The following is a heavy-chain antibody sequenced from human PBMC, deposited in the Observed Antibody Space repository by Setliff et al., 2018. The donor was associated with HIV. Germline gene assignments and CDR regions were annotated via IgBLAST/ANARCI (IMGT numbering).Heavy chain of an antibody. CDR2: IYYSGST. V-gene: IGHV4-39*07. D-gene: IGHD3-22*01. J-gene: IGHJ4*02. CDR3: ASELQGHSSSGPNY. CDR1: GGSISSSSYY. Sequence: SETLSLTCTVSGGSISSSSYYWGWIRQPPGKGLEWIGSIYYSGSTYYNPSLKSRVTISVDTSKNQFSLKLRSVTAADTAVYYCASELQGHSSSGPNYWGQGTLVTVSS.